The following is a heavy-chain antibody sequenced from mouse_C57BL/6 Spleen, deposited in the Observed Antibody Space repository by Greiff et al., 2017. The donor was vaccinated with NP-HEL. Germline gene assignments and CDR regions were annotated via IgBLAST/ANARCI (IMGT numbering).Heavy chain of an antibody. V-gene: IGHV1-77*01. CDR3: ARGGGYYGSSFYWYFDV. CDR1: GYSFTGYY. J-gene: IGHJ1*03. CDR2: IGPGSGST. Sequence: QVQLQQSGPELVKPGASVKISCKASGYSFTGYYMNWVKQRPGQGLEWIGKIGPGSGSTYYNEKFKGKATLTADKSSSTAYMQLSSLTSEDSAVYFCARGGGYYGSSFYWYFDVWGTGTTVTVSS. D-gene: IGHD1-1*01.